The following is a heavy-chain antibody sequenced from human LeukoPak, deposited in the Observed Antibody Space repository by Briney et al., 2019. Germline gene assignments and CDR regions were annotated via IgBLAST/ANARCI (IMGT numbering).Heavy chain of an antibody. CDR3: ARGPPGFRVGDY. Sequence: PGGSLRLSCAASGFTFNDYWMHWVRQAPGKGLVWVSHINNDGSITNYADSVKGRFTVSRDNAKSTVFLQMNSLRVEDTAVCYCARGPPGFRVGDYWGQGTLVTVSS. V-gene: IGHV3-74*01. D-gene: IGHD1-1*01. CDR1: GFTFNDYW. J-gene: IGHJ4*02. CDR2: INNDGSIT.